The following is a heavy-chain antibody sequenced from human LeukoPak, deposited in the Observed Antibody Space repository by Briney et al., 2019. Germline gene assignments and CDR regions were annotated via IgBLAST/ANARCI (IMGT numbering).Heavy chain of an antibody. D-gene: IGHD6-13*01. CDR2: IWYDGNNK. Sequence: PGGSLRLSCAASGFTFSSYGMHWVRQAPGKGLEWVGVIWYDGNNKYYADSVKGRFTISRDNPKNMLYLQMDSLRAEDTAVYYCARDGSSSWQRSCHDYWGQGTLVTVSS. CDR1: GFTFSSYG. J-gene: IGHJ4*02. CDR3: ARDGSSSWQRSCHDY. V-gene: IGHV3-33*01.